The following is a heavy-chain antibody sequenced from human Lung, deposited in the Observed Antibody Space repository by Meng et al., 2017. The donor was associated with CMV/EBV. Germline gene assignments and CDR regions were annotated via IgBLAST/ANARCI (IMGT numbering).Heavy chain of an antibody. J-gene: IGHJ4*02. CDR3: AREFSSGYLYFDF. Sequence: ESXKISXAASGFTFSSYHMSWVRQAPGKGLEWVSSITSSDTYKYYPDSLKGRFTISRDNARKLLYLQINNLRAEDTAVYYCAREFSSGYLYFDFWGQGTXVTVSS. CDR2: ITSSDTYK. V-gene: IGHV3-21*01. D-gene: IGHD3-9*01. CDR1: GFTFSSYH.